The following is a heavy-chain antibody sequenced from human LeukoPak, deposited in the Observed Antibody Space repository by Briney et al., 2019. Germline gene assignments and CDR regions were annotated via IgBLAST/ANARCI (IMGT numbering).Heavy chain of an antibody. CDR2: INHSGST. J-gene: IGHJ4*02. CDR1: GGSFSGYY. V-gene: IGHV4-34*01. CDR3: ARVEEDYYDSSGYRG. D-gene: IGHD3-22*01. Sequence: SETLSLTCAVYGGSFSGYYWSWIRQPPGKGLEWIGEINHSGSTNYNPSLKSRVTISVDTSKNQFSLELSSVTAADTAVYYCARVEEDYYDSSGYRGWGQGTLVTVSS.